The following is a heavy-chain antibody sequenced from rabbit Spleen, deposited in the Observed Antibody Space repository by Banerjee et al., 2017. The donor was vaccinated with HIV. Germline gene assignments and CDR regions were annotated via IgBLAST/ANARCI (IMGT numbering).Heavy chain of an antibody. V-gene: IGHV1S45*01. J-gene: IGHJ6*01. D-gene: IGHD1-1*01. CDR3: ARDTSSSFSSYGMDL. Sequence: QEQLEESGGDLVKPEGSLTLTCTASGFSFSSSYWICWVRQAPGKGLELIACIDSGSSGFTYFATWAKGRFTISKTSSTTVTLQMTRLTAADTATYFCARDTSSSFSSYGMDLWGPGTLVTVS. CDR1: GFSFSSSYW. CDR2: IDSGSSGFT.